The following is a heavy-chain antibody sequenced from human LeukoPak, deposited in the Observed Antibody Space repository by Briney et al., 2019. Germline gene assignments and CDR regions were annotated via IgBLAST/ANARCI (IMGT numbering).Heavy chain of an antibody. CDR2: IKSKSDGGTT. D-gene: IGHD5-18*01. CDR1: GFTFNNAW. CDR3: TTNWAFRYDTAMVFDY. V-gene: IGHV3-15*01. J-gene: IGHJ4*02. Sequence: KPGGSLRLSCSASGFTFNNAWMSWVRQAPGKGLEWVGRIKSKSDGGTTDYAAPVKGRFTISRDDSKNTLYLQMNSLKTEDTAVYYCTTNWAFRYDTAMVFDYWGQGTLVTVSS.